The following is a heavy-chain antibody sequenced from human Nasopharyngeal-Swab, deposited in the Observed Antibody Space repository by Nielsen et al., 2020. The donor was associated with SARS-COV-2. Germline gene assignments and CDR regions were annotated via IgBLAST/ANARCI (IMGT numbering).Heavy chain of an antibody. V-gene: IGHV4-34*01. CDR2: INHSGST. CDR1: GGSFSGYY. J-gene: IGHJ4*02. CDR3: EIITSSGGDS. Sequence: SETLSLTCGVYGGSFSGYYWNWIRQPPGKGLEWIGEINHSGSTYYSPFLKSRVTISVDTSNNQFSLRLSSVTAADTAVYYCEIITSSGGDSWGQGTLVTVSS. D-gene: IGHD3-22*01.